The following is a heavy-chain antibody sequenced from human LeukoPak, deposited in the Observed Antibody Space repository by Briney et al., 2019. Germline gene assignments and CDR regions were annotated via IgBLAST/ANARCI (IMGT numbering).Heavy chain of an antibody. CDR3: ARGDFVVVPAAMGYYYYGMDV. CDR1: GYTFTSYY. Sequence: ASVRVSCKASGYTFTSYYMHWVRQAPGQGLEWMGIINPSGGSTSYAQKFQGRVTMTRDTSTSTVYVELSSLRSEDTAVYYCARGDFVVVPAAMGYYYYGMDVWGKGTTVTVSS. J-gene: IGHJ6*04. D-gene: IGHD2-2*01. CDR2: INPSGGST. V-gene: IGHV1-46*01.